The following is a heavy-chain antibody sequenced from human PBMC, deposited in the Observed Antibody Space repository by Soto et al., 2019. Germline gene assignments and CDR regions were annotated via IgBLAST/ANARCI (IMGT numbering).Heavy chain of an antibody. V-gene: IGHV3-9*01. Sequence: GGSLRLSCAASGFTFDDYAMHWVRQAPGKGLEWVSGISWNSGSIGYADSVKGRFTISRDNAKNSLYLQMNSLRAEDTALYYCAKDVVREMATTNYFDYWGQGTLVTVSS. J-gene: IGHJ4*02. D-gene: IGHD3-10*01. CDR2: ISWNSGSI. CDR1: GFTFDDYA. CDR3: AKDVVREMATTNYFDY.